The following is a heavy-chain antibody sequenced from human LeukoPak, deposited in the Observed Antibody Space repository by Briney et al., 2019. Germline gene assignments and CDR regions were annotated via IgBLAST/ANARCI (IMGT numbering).Heavy chain of an antibody. CDR2: IYTSGST. D-gene: IGHD3-22*01. V-gene: IGHV4-61*02. Sequence: SETLSLTCTVSGGSISSGSYYWSWIRQPAGKGLEWIGRIYTSGSTNYNPSLKSRVTISVDTSKNQFSLKLSSVTAADTAVYYCARLPFYDSSGYWGQGTLVTVSS. CDR1: GGSISSGSYY. J-gene: IGHJ4*02. CDR3: ARLPFYDSSGY.